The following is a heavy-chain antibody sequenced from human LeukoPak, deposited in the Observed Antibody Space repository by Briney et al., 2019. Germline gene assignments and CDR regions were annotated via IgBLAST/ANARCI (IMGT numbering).Heavy chain of an antibody. Sequence: SETLSLTCTVSGGSISSYYWSWIRQPPGKGLEWIGYIYYSGSTNYNPSLKSQVTISVDTSENQFSLKLSSVTAADTAVYYCARLGYYDYVWGSLEYYFDYWGQGTLVTVSS. V-gene: IGHV4-59*01. CDR2: IYYSGST. J-gene: IGHJ4*02. CDR1: GGSISSYY. CDR3: ARLGYYDYVWGSLEYYFDY. D-gene: IGHD3-16*01.